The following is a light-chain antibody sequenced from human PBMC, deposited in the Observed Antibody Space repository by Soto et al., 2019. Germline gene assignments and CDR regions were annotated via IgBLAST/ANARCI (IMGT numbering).Light chain of an antibody. CDR1: QSVSSY. Sequence: EVILTQSPGTLSWSPGDSATLSCTASQSVSSYLAWYQQKPGQAPRLLIYDVSNRATGIPARFSGSGSGTDFTLTISRLEHEDFAVYFCQQRSQWPLCTFGQGTKLEIK. CDR3: QQRSQWPLCT. V-gene: IGKV3-11*01. J-gene: IGKJ2*02. CDR2: DVS.